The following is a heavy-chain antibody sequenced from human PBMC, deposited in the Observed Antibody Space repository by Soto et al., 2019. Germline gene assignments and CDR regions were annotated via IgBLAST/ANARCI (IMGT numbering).Heavy chain of an antibody. CDR3: ARDSIAVAGYYYGMDV. Sequence: QVQLVQSGAEVKKPGASVKVSCKASGYTFTSYYMHWVRQAPGQGLEWMGIINPSGGSTSYAQKCQGRVTMTRDTSTSTVYMELSSLRSEDTAVYYCARDSIAVAGYYYGMDVWGQGTTVTVSS. D-gene: IGHD6-19*01. J-gene: IGHJ6*02. CDR2: INPSGGST. CDR1: GYTFTSYY. V-gene: IGHV1-46*01.